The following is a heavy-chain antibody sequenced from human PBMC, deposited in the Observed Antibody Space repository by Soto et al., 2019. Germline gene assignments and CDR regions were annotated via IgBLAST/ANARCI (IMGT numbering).Heavy chain of an antibody. CDR2: IYYSGST. V-gene: IGHV4-39*01. J-gene: IGHJ4*02. CDR1: GGSISSSSYY. Sequence: SETLSLTCTVSGGSISSSSYYWGWIRQPPGKGLEWIGSIYYSGSTYYNPSLKSRVTISVDTSKNQFSLKLSSVTAADTAVYYCASAPPVLRYFDWLFPYYFDYWGQGTLVTVSS. D-gene: IGHD3-9*01. CDR3: ASAPPVLRYFDWLFPYYFDY.